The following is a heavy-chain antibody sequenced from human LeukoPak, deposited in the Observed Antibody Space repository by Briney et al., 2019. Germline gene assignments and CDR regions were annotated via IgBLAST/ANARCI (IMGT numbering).Heavy chain of an antibody. CDR2: IDSGGSTT. CDR3: VKGSSTTTRHFDP. Sequence: GGSLRLSCVASGFIFSSYSMGWVRQGPGKGLKWVSLIDSGGSTTYFADSVKGRFTMSRDNFKNTLYLRMYRLRAEDTAVYYCVKGSSTTTRHFDPWGQGTPVTVPS. J-gene: IGHJ5*02. V-gene: IGHV3-23*03. CDR1: GFIFSSYS. D-gene: IGHD1-1*01.